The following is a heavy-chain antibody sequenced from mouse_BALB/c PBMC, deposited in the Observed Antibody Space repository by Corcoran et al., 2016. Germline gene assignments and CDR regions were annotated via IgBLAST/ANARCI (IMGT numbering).Heavy chain of an antibody. D-gene: IGHD1-2*01. V-gene: IGHV9-3-1*01. CDR2: INTYTGEL. Sequence: QIKLVQSGAELKKPGETVKISCKASGDNFTKYGINWVKQAPGKGLKWMGWINTYTGELTYADDFKGRFAFSLETSASTAYLKIKYLKNEDTATYFCSRRATTATASFAYLGQGTLLTVSA. CDR1: GDNFTKYG. CDR3: SRRATTATASFAY. J-gene: IGHJ3*01.